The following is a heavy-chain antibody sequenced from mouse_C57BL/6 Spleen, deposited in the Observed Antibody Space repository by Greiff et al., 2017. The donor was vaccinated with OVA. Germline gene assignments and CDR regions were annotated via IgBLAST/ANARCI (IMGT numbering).Heavy chain of an antibody. Sequence: QVQLQQPGAELVMPGASVKLSCKASGYTFTSYWMHWVKQRPGQGLEWIGEIDPSDSYTNYNQKFKGKSTLTVDKSSSTADMQLSSLTSEDSAVYYSARGGGSYDGYYFDYWGQGTTRTVSS. D-gene: IGHD2-3*01. CDR3: ARGGGSYDGYYFDY. CDR1: GYTFTSYW. CDR2: IDPSDSYT. V-gene: IGHV1-69*01. J-gene: IGHJ2*01.